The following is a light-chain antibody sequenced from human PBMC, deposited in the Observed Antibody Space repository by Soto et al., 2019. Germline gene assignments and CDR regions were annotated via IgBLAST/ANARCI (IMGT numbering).Light chain of an antibody. V-gene: IGLV2-14*01. Sequence: QSALTQPASVSGSPGQSITISCSGTSTDVGGQKHVSWYQQHPGKAPKLIIYEVNNRPSGISNRFSGSKSGNTASLTISGLQADDEADYYCNSFTSSSTYVFGTGTKVTVL. CDR1: STDVGGQKH. CDR2: EVN. CDR3: NSFTSSSTYV. J-gene: IGLJ1*01.